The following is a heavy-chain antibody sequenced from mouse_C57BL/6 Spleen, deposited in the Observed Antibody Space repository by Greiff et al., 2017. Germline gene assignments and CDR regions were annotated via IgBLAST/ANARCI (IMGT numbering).Heavy chain of an antibody. Sequence: QVQLKQSGAELMKPGASVKLSCKASGYTFTGHWIEWVKQRPGHGLEWIGVILPGSGSTNYNEKFKGKATFTADTSSNTAYMQLSSLTTVDAAIYYCASSYYCGSSLDWYFDVWGTGTTVTVAS. V-gene: IGHV1-9*01. CDR3: ASSYYCGSSLDWYFDV. CDR1: GYTFTGHW. CDR2: ILPGSGST. J-gene: IGHJ1*03. D-gene: IGHD1-1*01.